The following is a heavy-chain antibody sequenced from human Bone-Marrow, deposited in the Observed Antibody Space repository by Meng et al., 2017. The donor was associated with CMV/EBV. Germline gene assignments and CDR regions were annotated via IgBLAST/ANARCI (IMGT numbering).Heavy chain of an antibody. CDR1: GFRFGSYA. J-gene: IGHJ5*02. D-gene: IGHD3-16*01. CDR2: ISDSGDNT. CDR3: AKNSRPFGAHWFDP. Sequence: GGSLRLSCAASGFRFGSYAMIWVRQAPGTGLEWVSSISDSGDNTYFADAVKGRFTVSRDNSKNTVYLQMSSLRVEDTAVYYCAKNSRPFGAHWFDPWGQGTLVTGSS. V-gene: IGHV3-23*01.